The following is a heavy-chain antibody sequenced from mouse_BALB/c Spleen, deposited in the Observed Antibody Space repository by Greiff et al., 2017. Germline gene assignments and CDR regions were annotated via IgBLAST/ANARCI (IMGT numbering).Heavy chain of an antibody. CDR3: ARNFPYYDGYSDYYAMDY. CDR2: INPSTGYT. CDR1: GYTFTSYW. V-gene: IGHV1-7*01. D-gene: IGHD2-3*01. J-gene: IGHJ4*01. Sequence: VQLQESGAELAKPGASVKMSCKASGYTFTSYWMHWVNQRPGQGLEWIGYINPSTGYTEYNQKFKDKATLTADKSSSTAYMQLSSLTSEDSAVYYCARNFPYYDGYSDYYAMDYWGQGTSVTVSS.